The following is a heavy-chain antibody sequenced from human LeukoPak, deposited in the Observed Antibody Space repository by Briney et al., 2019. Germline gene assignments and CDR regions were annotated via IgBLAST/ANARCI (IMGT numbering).Heavy chain of an antibody. CDR3: ARADHDYVWGSYRSGAFDI. Sequence: GGSLRLSCAASGFTFSSYSMNWVRQAPGKGLEWVSSISSSSSYIYYADSVKGRFTISRDNAKNSLYLQMNSLRAEDTAVYYCARADHDYVWGSYRSGAFDIWGQGTMVTVSS. J-gene: IGHJ3*02. CDR2: ISSSSSYI. V-gene: IGHV3-21*01. D-gene: IGHD3-16*02. CDR1: GFTFSSYS.